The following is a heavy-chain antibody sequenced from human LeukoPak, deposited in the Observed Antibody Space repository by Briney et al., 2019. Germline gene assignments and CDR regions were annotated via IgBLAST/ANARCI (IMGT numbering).Heavy chain of an antibody. CDR1: GGPISTHY. CDR2: NDYRGST. V-gene: IGHV4-59*11. CDR3: ARGATFRGTYYMDV. J-gene: IGHJ6*03. D-gene: IGHD3-10*01. Sequence: PSETLSLTCIVSGGPISTHYWSWSRQPPGKGLEWIGYNDYRGSTNYNPSLKSRVTISVDTSKNQFSLKLNSVTAADTAVYYCARGATFRGTYYMDVWGKGTTVTVSS.